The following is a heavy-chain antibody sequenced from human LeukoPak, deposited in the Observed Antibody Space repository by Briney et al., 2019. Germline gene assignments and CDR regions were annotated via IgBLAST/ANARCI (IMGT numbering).Heavy chain of an antibody. V-gene: IGHV3-7*01. D-gene: IGHD6-19*01. CDR1: GFTLSTYW. J-gene: IGHJ6*04. CDR3: ARDSSNRGYTSGWWGGY. Sequence: GGSLRLSCAASGFTLSTYWMSWVRQAPGKGLEWVANIKQDGSEKYYVDSVKGRFTISRDNAKNSLYLQMNSLRAEDTAVYWCARDSSNRGYTSGWWGGYWGKGTTVTVSS. CDR2: IKQDGSEK.